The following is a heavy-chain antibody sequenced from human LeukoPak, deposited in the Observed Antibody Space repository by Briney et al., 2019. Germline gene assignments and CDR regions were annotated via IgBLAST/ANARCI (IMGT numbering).Heavy chain of an antibody. J-gene: IGHJ4*02. Sequence: GGSLRLSCAASGFSFSGYAMSWVRQAPGKGLEWVSIISSSGGSTNYTESVKGRFTISRDNSKNTLYLQMNSLRVEDTVMYYCAKSAYDRSGYFRWGQGTLVTVSS. CDR3: AKSAYDRSGYFR. CDR2: ISSSGGST. V-gene: IGHV3-23*01. CDR1: GFSFSGYA. D-gene: IGHD3-22*01.